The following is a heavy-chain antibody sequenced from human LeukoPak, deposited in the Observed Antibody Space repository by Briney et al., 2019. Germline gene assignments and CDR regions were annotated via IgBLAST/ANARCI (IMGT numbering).Heavy chain of an antibody. CDR1: GYTFTSYD. V-gene: IGHV1-8*01. CDR2: MNPNSGNT. J-gene: IGHJ4*02. CDR3: ARPDSSSWDSFDY. Sequence: ASVKVSCKASGYTFTSYDISWVRQATGQGLEWMGWMNPNSGNTGYAQKFQGRVTMTRNTSISTAYMELSSLRSEDTAVYYCARPDSSSWDSFDYWGQGTLVTVSS. D-gene: IGHD6-13*01.